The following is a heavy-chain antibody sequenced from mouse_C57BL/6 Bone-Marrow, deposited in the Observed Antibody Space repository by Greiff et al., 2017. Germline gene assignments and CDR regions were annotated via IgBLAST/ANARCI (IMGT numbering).Heavy chain of an antibody. J-gene: IGHJ2*01. D-gene: IGHD2-4*01. CDR3: TRDYDYEFDN. CDR2: IDPENGDT. V-gene: IGHV14-4*01. CDR1: GFNIKDDY. Sequence: EVKLQESGAELVRPGASVKLSCTASGFNIKDDYMHWVKQRPEQGLEWIGWIDPENGDTEYASKFQGKATITADTSSNTAYLQLSSLTSEDTAVYYCTRDYDYEFDNWGQGTTLTVSS.